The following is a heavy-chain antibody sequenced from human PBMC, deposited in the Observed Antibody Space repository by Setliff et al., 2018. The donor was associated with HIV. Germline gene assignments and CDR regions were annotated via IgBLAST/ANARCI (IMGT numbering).Heavy chain of an antibody. CDR2: IYYSGNT. Sequence: PSETLSLTCNVSGDSISSHYWSWIRQPPGKGLEWIGTIYYSGNTISNPSLKSRVTISVDTSKNQFSLNLNSVTAADTAVYYCARVEAKVRGATYVMDVWGQGTKVTVSS. V-gene: IGHV4-59*11. CDR1: GDSISSHY. J-gene: IGHJ6*02. D-gene: IGHD3-10*01. CDR3: ARVEAKVRGATYVMDV.